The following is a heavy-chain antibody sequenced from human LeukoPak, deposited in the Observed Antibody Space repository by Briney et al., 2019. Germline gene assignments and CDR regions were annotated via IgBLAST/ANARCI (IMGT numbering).Heavy chain of an antibody. D-gene: IGHD5-24*01. CDR3: ASTPGGVATITFLDY. CDR2: INSDGSST. V-gene: IGHV3-74*01. J-gene: IGHJ4*02. Sequence: PGGSLRLSCAASGFTFSSYWMHWVRQAPGKGLVWVSRINSDGSSTSYADSVKGRFTISRDNAKNFLYLQMNSLRVEDTAVYYCASTPGGVATITFLDYWGQGTLVTVSS. CDR1: GFTFSSYW.